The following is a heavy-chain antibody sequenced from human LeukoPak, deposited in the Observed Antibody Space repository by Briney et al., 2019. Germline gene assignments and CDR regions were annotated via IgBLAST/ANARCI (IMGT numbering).Heavy chain of an antibody. CDR1: GYSFTSYW. J-gene: IGHJ3*02. V-gene: IGHV5-51*01. D-gene: IGHD5-12*01. CDR3: ASSIVATIYAFDI. CDR2: IYPGDSDT. Sequence: GSLKISCKGSGYSFTSYWIGWVRQMPGKGLEWMGIIYPGDSDTRYSPSFQGQVTISADKSISTAYLQWSSLKASDTAMYYCASSIVATIYAFDIWGQGTMVTVSS.